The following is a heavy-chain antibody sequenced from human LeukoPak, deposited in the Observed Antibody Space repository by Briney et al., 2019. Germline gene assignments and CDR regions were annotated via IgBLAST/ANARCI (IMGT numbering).Heavy chain of an antibody. J-gene: IGHJ4*02. Sequence: ASVKVSCKASGYTFTGYYMHWVRQAPGQGLEWMGRINPNSGGTNYAQKFQGRVTMTRDTSISTAYMELSRLRPDDTAVYYCARDGPGGGGNSGVGYWGQGTLVTVSS. CDR3: ARDGPGGGGNSGVGY. CDR2: INPNSGGT. CDR1: GYTFTGYY. D-gene: IGHD4-23*01. V-gene: IGHV1-2*06.